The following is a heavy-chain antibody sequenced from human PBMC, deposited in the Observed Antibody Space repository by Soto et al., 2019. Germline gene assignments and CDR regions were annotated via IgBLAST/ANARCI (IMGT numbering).Heavy chain of an antibody. D-gene: IGHD3-22*01. CDR2: ISGSGGST. J-gene: IGHJ5*02. V-gene: IGHV3-23*01. CDR1: GVPFSSYA. CDR3: ASGPRIGLLEWFDP. Sequence: GGSLRLSCAASGVPFSSYAMSGVRKAPGKGLEWVSAISGSGGSTYYADSVKGRFTISRDNSKNTLYLQMNSLRAEDTAVYYCASGPRIGLLEWFDPWGQGTLVTVSS.